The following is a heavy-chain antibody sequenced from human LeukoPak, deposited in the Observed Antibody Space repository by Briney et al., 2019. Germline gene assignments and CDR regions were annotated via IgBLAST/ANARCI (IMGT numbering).Heavy chain of an antibody. J-gene: IGHJ4*02. CDR1: GFTSDDYA. Sequence: PGRSLRLSCATSGFTSDDYAMHWVRQAPGTGLEWVSGISWNSRDIDYADSVRGRFTISRDNAKNSLYLQMNSLRAEDTALFYCAKDLGGQRPYHFDFWGQGTLVTVSS. D-gene: IGHD2-2*01. CDR2: ISWNSRDI. V-gene: IGHV3-9*02. CDR3: AKDLGGQRPYHFDF.